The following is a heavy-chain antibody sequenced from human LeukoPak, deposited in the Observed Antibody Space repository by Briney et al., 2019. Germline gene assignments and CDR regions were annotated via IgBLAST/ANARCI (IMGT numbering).Heavy chain of an antibody. CDR1: GFTFSSYA. V-gene: IGHV3-23*01. Sequence: GGXLRLSCAASGFTFSSYAMSWVRQAPGKGLEWVSAISGSGGSTYYADSVKGRFTISRDNSKNTLYLQMNSLRAEDTAVYYCAKDLFAYDSSGYYPEYFQHWGQGTLVTVSS. CDR2: ISGSGGST. J-gene: IGHJ1*01. D-gene: IGHD3-22*01. CDR3: AKDLFAYDSSGYYPEYFQH.